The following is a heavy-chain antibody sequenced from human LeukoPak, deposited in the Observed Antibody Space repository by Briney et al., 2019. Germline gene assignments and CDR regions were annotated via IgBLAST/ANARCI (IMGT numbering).Heavy chain of an antibody. CDR3: ARGGFGGSSWSIFDY. CDR1: GGSISSYY. D-gene: IGHD6-13*01. V-gene: IGHV4-59*01. J-gene: IGHJ4*02. Sequence: SETLSLTCTVSGGSISSYYWSWIRQPPGKGLEWIGYIYYSGSTNYNPSLKSRVTISVDTSKNQFSLKLSSVTAADTAVYYCARGGFGGSSWSIFDYWGQGTLVTVSS. CDR2: IYYSGST.